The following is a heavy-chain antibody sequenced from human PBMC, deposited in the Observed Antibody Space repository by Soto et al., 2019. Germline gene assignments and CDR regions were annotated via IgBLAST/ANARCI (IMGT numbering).Heavy chain of an antibody. V-gene: IGHV3-30*18. CDR2: ISYDGSNK. D-gene: IGHD6-19*01. CDR3: AKELTDSSGFEGDY. J-gene: IGHJ4*02. CDR1: GSTFSSYG. Sequence: PGGSLRLSCAASGSTFSSYGMHWVRQAPGKGLEWVAVISYDGSNKYYADSVKGRFTISRDNSKNTLYLQMNSLRAEDTAVYYCAKELTDSSGFEGDYWGQGTLVTVSS.